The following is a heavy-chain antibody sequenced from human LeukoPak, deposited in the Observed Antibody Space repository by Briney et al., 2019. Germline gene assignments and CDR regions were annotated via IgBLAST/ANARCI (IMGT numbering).Heavy chain of an antibody. CDR2: VHRSGRT. Sequence: SETLSLTCTVSGYSISSDYYWGWIRQPPGKGLGWIGSVHRSGRTYYNPSLKSRVTISVDTSKNQFSLKLSSVTAADMAVYYCAATYYYDSSGYYYSPYYFDYWGQGTLVTVSS. CDR1: GYSISSDYY. CDR3: AATYYYDSSGYYYSPYYFDY. V-gene: IGHV4-38-2*02. J-gene: IGHJ4*02. D-gene: IGHD3-22*01.